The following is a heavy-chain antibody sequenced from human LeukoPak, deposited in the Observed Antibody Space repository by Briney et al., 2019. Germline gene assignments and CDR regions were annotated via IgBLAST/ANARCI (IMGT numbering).Heavy chain of an antibody. CDR3: AKEGRSTSPVY. CDR1: GGSFSTYS. CDR2: IRSSGGA. Sequence: PSETLSLTCKVSGGSFSTYSWTWIRQPAGKGLEWIGRIRSSGGANYNPSLKRRVSTSVDTTTNQFSLQLDSVTAADTPAYWCAKEGRSTSPVYWGGGILVSVSS. D-gene: IGHD6-6*01. J-gene: IGHJ2*01. V-gene: IGHV4-4*07.